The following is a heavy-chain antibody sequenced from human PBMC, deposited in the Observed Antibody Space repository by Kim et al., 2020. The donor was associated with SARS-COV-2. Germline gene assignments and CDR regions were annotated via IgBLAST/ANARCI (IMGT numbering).Heavy chain of an antibody. J-gene: IGHJ5*01. CDR3: VRDLYFAVYALRGCWFDS. V-gene: IGHV3-11*04. D-gene: IGHD2-8*01. Sequence: KGRFTISRDNAKNSLYLQMNSLSDEDTAVYYCVRDLYFAVYALRGCWFDSWGQGILVTVSS.